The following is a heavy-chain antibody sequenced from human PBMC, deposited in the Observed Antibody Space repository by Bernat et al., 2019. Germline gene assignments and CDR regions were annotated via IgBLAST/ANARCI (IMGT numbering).Heavy chain of an antibody. V-gene: IGHV3-30*18. J-gene: IGHJ6*03. CDR1: GFTFSSYG. D-gene: IGHD5-12*01. Sequence: QVQLVESGGGVVQPGRSLRLSCAASGFTFSSYGMHWVRQAPGKGLEWAAVISYDGSNKYYADSVKGRFTISRDNSKNTLYLQMNSLRAEDTAVYYCAKQGYSGYQYYYYYMDVWGKGTTVTVSS. CDR2: ISYDGSNK. CDR3: AKQGYSGYQYYYYYMDV.